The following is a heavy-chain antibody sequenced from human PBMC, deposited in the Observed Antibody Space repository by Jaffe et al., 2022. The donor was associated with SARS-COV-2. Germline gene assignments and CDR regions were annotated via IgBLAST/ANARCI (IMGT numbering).Heavy chain of an antibody. CDR1: GGSISSSSYY. Sequence: QLQLQESGPGLVKPSETLSLTCTVSGGSISSSSYYWGWIRQPPGKGLEWIGSIYYSGSTYYNPSLKSRVTISVDTSKNQFSLKLSSVTAADTAVYYCARSIAAGPLSPVDYWGQGTLVTVSS. J-gene: IGHJ4*02. CDR2: IYYSGST. CDR3: ARSIAAGPLSPVDY. D-gene: IGHD2-21*01. V-gene: IGHV4-39*01.